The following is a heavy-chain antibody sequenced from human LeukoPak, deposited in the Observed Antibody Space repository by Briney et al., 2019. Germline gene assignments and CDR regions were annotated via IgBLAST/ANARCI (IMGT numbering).Heavy chain of an antibody. CDR2: VKKDESEK. CDR1: GFTFSNNW. Sequence: GGSLRLSCAASGFTFSNNWMTWVRQAPGKGLEWVASVKKDESEKYYVDSVKGRFTISRDNSKNTLYLQMNSLRDEDTAVYYCARGVAAAGTTLDYWGQGTLVTVSS. D-gene: IGHD6-13*01. V-gene: IGHV3-7*01. J-gene: IGHJ4*02. CDR3: ARGVAAAGTTLDY.